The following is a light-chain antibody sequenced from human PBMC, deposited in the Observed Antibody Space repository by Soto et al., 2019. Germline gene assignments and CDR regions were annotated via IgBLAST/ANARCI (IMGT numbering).Light chain of an antibody. CDR1: QSVTSNY. CDR3: QQYSSSST. V-gene: IGKV3-20*01. CDR2: GAS. J-gene: IGKJ2*02. Sequence: EIVLTQSPGTLSLSPGERATLSCRASQSVTSNYLAWYQQKPGQAPRLLIFGASGRNTGVPDRFSGSGSGTDFTLTISRLEPEDFAVYYCQQYSSSSTFGQGTRLEIK.